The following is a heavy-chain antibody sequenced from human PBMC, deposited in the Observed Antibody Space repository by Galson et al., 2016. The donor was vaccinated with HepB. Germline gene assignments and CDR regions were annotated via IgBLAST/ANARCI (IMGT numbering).Heavy chain of an antibody. Sequence: PALVKPTQTLTLTCSFSGFSLSTNALGVGWIRQPPGKALEWLALIYWDGNQRYSPSLKNSLAITKDTSKNQTALTMSNMYPVHTGTYYCARRRASISATGNWFGPWGQGSLVTVSS. CDR1: GFSLSTNALG. V-gene: IGHV2-5*02. CDR2: IYWDGNQ. CDR3: ARRRASISATGNWFGP. J-gene: IGHJ5*01. D-gene: IGHD6-13*01.